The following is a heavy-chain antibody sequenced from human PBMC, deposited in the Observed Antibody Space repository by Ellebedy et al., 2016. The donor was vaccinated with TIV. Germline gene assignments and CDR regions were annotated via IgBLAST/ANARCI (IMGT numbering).Heavy chain of an antibody. CDR1: GFTFSNNS. CDR2: ISSTWTTI. CDR3: ATGAYDI. J-gene: IGHJ3*02. Sequence: PGGSLRLSCAASGFTFSNNSMNWVRQAPGTGLEWVSYISSTWTTIYNADSVKGRFTISRDNGKISLYLQMNSLKAEDTAVYYCATGAYDIWGQGTMVMVSS. V-gene: IGHV3-48*04.